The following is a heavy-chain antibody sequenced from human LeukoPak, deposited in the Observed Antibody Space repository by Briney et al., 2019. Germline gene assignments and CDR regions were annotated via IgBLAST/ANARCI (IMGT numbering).Heavy chain of an antibody. V-gene: IGHV3-53*01. CDR2: IYSGGDT. Sequence: PGGSLRLSCAASGFNVSTNYMTWVRQAPGKRLEWVALIYSGGDTDYADSVKGRFTISRDNSNNTLYLQMNSLRAEDTAVYYCARAGDYGSGSSKVFYWGQGTLVTVSS. CDR3: ARAGDYGSGSSKVFY. D-gene: IGHD3-10*01. J-gene: IGHJ4*02. CDR1: GFNVSTNY.